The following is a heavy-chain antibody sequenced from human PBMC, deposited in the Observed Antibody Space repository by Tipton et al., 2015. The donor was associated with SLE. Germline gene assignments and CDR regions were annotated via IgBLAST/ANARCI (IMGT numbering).Heavy chain of an antibody. CDR1: GFTFSDYA. J-gene: IGHJ6*03. Sequence: SLRLSCAASGFTFSDYALTWVRQAPGTGLEWVSGISGSGGSTYYADSVKGRFTISRDNSKNTLYLQMNSLRAEDTAVYYCAKESPDYYYMDVWGKGTTVTVSS. CDR2: ISGSGGST. CDR3: AKESPDYYYMDV. V-gene: IGHV3-23*01.